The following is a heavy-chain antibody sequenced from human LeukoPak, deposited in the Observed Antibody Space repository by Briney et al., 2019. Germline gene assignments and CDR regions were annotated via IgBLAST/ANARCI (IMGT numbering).Heavy chain of an antibody. CDR1: RFTFTSYA. CDR2: ISYNGSNK. J-gene: IGHJ4*02. Sequence: PGGSLRLSCAASRFTFTSYAMHWVRQAPGKGLEWVSLISYNGSNKYYADSVKGRFTISRDNSKNTLYLQMNSLRAEDTAVYYCARDPVRYCSSTSCYPYYFDYWGQGTLVTVSS. V-gene: IGHV3-30-3*01. D-gene: IGHD2-2*01. CDR3: ARDPVRYCSSTSCYPYYFDY.